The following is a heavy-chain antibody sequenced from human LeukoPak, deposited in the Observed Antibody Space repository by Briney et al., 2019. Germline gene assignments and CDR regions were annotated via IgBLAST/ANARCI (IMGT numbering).Heavy chain of an antibody. J-gene: IGHJ5*02. CDR2: ISSSSSTI. D-gene: IGHD4-17*01. V-gene: IGHV3-48*01. CDR3: ARDYGDYVWYLWFDP. Sequence: GGSLRLSCAASGFTFSSYSMNWVRQAPGKGLEGVSYISSSSSTIYYADSVKGRFTISRDNAKNSLYLQMNSLRAEDTAVYYCARDYGDYVWYLWFDPWGQGTLVTVSS. CDR1: GFTFSSYS.